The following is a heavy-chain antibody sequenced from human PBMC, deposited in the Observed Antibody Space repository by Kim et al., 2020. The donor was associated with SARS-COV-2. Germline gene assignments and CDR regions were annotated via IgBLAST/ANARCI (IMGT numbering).Heavy chain of an antibody. V-gene: IGHV4-4*02. CDR2: IYHSGRT. J-gene: IGHJ5*02. CDR1: GGSISSSNW. CDR3: ARSLPYYYGSGRIDP. Sequence: SETLSLTCAVSGGSISSSNWWSWVRQPPGQGLEWIGEIYHSGRTNYNPSLKSRVTISVDKSKNQFSLKLSSVTAADTAVYYCARSLPYYYGSGRIDPWGQGTLVTVSS. D-gene: IGHD3-10*01.